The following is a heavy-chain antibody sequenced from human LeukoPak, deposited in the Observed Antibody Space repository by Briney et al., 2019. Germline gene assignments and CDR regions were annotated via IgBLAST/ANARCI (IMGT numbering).Heavy chain of an antibody. J-gene: IGHJ6*03. V-gene: IGHV3-30*02. CDR1: GFTFSSYG. D-gene: IGHD3-9*01. CDR2: IRYDGSNK. CDR3: XXXXXXXXXFDWFAGPDYYYMDV. Sequence: PGGSLRLSCAASGFTFSSYGMHWVRQAPGKGLEWVAFIRYDGSNKYYADSVKGRFTISRDNSKNTLYLQMNSLRAEDTAVYYXXXXXXXXXXFDWFAGPDYYYMDVWGKGTTVTISS.